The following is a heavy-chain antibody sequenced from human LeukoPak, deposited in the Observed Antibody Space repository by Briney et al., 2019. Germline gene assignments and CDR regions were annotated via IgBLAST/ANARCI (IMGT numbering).Heavy chain of an antibody. CDR3: AKADAVTPDH. V-gene: IGHV3-48*01. J-gene: IGHJ4*02. D-gene: IGHD2-21*02. CDR1: GFTFSSCS. CDR2: ISSSGSTK. Sequence: GGSLRLSCAASGFTFSSCSMNWVRQAPGKGLEWVSYISSSGSTKYYADSVKGRFTISRDSAKNSLYLQMNSLRVEDTAVYYCAKADAVTPDHWGQGTLVTVSS.